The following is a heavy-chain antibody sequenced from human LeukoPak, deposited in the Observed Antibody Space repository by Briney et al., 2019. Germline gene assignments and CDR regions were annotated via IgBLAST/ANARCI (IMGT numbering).Heavy chain of an antibody. D-gene: IGHD3-22*01. J-gene: IGHJ5*02. CDR3: AREIMIVVVITVNWLDP. CDR2: IYHSGST. Sequence: SQTLSLTCAVSGGSISSGGYSWSWIRQPPGKGLEWIGYIYHSGSTNYNPSLKSRVTISVDTSKNQFSLKLSSVTAADTAVYYCAREIMIVVVITVNWLDPWGQGTLVTVSS. CDR1: GGSISSGGYS. V-gene: IGHV4-30-2*01.